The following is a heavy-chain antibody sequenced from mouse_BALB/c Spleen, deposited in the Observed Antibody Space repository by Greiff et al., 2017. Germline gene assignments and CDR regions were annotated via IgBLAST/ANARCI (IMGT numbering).Heavy chain of an antibody. D-gene: IGHD2-1*01. CDR1: GFTFSSFG. J-gene: IGHJ4*01. V-gene: IGHV5-17*02. Sequence: DVMLVESGGGLVQPGGSRKLSCAASGFTFSSFGMHWVRQAPEKGLEWVAYISSGSSTIYYADTVKGRFTISRDNPKNTLFLQMTSLRSEDTAMYYCARYGNYVRAMDYWGQGTSVTVSS. CDR3: ARYGNYVRAMDY. CDR2: ISSGSSTI.